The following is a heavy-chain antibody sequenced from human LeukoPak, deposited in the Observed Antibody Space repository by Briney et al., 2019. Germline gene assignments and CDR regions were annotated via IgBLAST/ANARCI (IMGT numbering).Heavy chain of an antibody. CDR2: INTNTGNP. D-gene: IGHD6-13*01. Sequence: ASVKVSCKASGYTFTNYAMNWVRQAHGQGLEWMGWINTNTGNPTYAQGFTGWFVFSLDTSVSTAYLQISSLKAEDTAMYYCARERRSSSPGEQQLVRAFDIWGQGTMVTVSS. CDR3: ARERRSSSPGEQQLVRAFDI. CDR1: GYTFTNYA. V-gene: IGHV7-4-1*02. J-gene: IGHJ3*02.